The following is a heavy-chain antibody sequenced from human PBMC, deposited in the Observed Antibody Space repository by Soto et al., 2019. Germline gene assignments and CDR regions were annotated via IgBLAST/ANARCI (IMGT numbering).Heavy chain of an antibody. D-gene: IGHD5-12*01. CDR3: ARTYIVIVATMKTENALDI. Sequence: PSEALSLTCTVSGGSISSGGDYWSWIRQHPGKGLEWIGYIYYSGSTYYNPYLKSRVTISVDTSKNQFSLKLSSVTAADTAVYYCARTYIVIVATMKTENALDIRGKWTLVT. CDR1: GGSISSGGDY. CDR2: IYYSGST. J-gene: IGHJ3*02. V-gene: IGHV4-31*03.